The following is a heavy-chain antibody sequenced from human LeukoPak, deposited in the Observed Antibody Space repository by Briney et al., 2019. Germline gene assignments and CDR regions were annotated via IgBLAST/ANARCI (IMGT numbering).Heavy chain of an antibody. CDR2: INHSGST. V-gene: IGHV4-34*01. D-gene: IGHD3-10*01. Sequence: SETLSLTCAVYGGSFSGYYWSWIRQPPGKGLEWIGEINHSGSTYYNPSLKSRVTISVDTSKNQFSLKLSSVTAADTAVYYCARGLEQLLWFGETPAWFDYWGQGTLVTVSP. J-gene: IGHJ4*02. CDR3: ARGLEQLLWFGETPAWFDY. CDR1: GGSFSGYY.